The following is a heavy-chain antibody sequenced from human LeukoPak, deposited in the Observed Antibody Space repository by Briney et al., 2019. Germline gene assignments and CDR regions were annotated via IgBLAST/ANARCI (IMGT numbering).Heavy chain of an antibody. CDR3: TRDRSTSAALRWFDP. Sequence: GGSLRLSCAASGFTFSSYWMSWVRQAPGKGLEWVATIKQDGSEENYVDSVKGRFTISRDNAKNSLYLQMNSLRAEDTAVYYCTRDRSTSAALRWFDPWGQGILVTVSS. CDR1: GFTFSSYW. V-gene: IGHV3-7*01. D-gene: IGHD6-13*01. CDR2: IKQDGSEE. J-gene: IGHJ5*02.